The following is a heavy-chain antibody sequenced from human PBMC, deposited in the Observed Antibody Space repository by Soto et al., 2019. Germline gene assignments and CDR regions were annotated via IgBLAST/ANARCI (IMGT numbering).Heavy chain of an antibody. Sequence: GASVKVSCKASGGTFSSYAISWVRQAPGQGLEWMGGIIPIFGTANYAQKFQGRVTITADESTSTAYMELSSLRSEDTAVYYCAGIAAAGWEYYYYGMDVWGQGTTVTVSS. D-gene: IGHD6-13*01. CDR2: IIPIFGTA. V-gene: IGHV1-69*13. CDR3: AGIAAAGWEYYYYGMDV. J-gene: IGHJ6*02. CDR1: GGTFSSYA.